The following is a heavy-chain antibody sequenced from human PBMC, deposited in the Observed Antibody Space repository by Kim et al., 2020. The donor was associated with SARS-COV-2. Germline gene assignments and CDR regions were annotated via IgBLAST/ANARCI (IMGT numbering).Heavy chain of an antibody. Sequence: YALSEQGRITINPDTSKNQFSLQLNSVTPEDTAVYYCARDRQRAGTGVACWGQGTLVTVSS. D-gene: IGHD6-19*01. CDR3: ARDRQRAGTGVAC. V-gene: IGHV6-1*01. J-gene: IGHJ4*02.